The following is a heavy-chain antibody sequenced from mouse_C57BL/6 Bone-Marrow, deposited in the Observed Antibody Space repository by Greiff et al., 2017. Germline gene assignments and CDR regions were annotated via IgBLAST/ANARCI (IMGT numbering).Heavy chain of an antibody. Sequence: QVQLKQSGPELVKPGASVKISCKASGYAFSSSWMNWVKQRPGKGLEWIGRIYPGDGDTNYNGKFKGKATLTADKSSRTAYMQLSSLTSEDSAVYFCARSGNYYGSSYFYWYFDVWGTGTTVTVSS. CDR3: ARSGNYYGSSYFYWYFDV. D-gene: IGHD1-1*01. CDR1: GYAFSSSW. J-gene: IGHJ1*03. V-gene: IGHV1-82*01. CDR2: IYPGDGDT.